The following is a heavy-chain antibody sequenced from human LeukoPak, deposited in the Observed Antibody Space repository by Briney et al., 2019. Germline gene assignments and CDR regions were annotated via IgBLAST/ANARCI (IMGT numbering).Heavy chain of an antibody. CDR1: GFTFSSYG. V-gene: IGHV3-30*18. J-gene: IGHJ4*02. D-gene: IGHD6-19*01. CDR3: AKIEDSSGWPIPTDY. Sequence: PGGPLRLSCAASGFTFSSYGMHWVRQAPGKGLEWVAVISYDGSNKYYADSVKGRFTISRDNSKNTLYLQMNSLRAEDTAVYYCAKIEDSSGWPIPTDYWGQGTLVTVSS. CDR2: ISYDGSNK.